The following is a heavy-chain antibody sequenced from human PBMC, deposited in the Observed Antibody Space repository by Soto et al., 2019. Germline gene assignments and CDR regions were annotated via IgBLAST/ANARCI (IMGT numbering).Heavy chain of an antibody. CDR1: GFALSSYS. J-gene: IGHJ3*01. Sequence: EVQLVESGGRLVKPGGSLRLSCAVSGFALSSYSIAWVRQAPGKGLEWVSFTFNYAGRLYYAPSVKGRFAISRDDAKNSVYLQMNSLRAEDTAAYDCARRAGYCGSGSCFRSAFDLWGQETVVSVSS. V-gene: IGHV3-21*01. CDR2: TFNYAGRL. D-gene: IGHD2-15*01. CDR3: ARRAGYCGSGSCFRSAFDL.